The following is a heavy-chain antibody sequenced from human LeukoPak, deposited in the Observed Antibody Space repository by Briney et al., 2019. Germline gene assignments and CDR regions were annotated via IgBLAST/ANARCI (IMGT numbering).Heavy chain of an antibody. Sequence: GGSLRLYCAASGFTFSTYAMNWVRQGPEKGLEWVSGITGSGSSTYYADSVKGRFTIFRDNSKNILYLQMNSLRAEDTAVFFCAQDLPDRLWTIDYCGQRTLVTVSS. CDR1: GFTFSTYA. J-gene: IGHJ4*02. CDR3: AQDLPDRLWTIDY. V-gene: IGHV3-23*01. D-gene: IGHD1-1*01. CDR2: ITGSGSST.